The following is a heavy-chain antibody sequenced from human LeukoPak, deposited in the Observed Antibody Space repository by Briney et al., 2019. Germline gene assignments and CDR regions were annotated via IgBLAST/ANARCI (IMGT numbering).Heavy chain of an antibody. CDR1: GFTSSSYA. Sequence: GGSLRLSCAASGFTSSSYAMHWVRQAPGKGLEWVAVISYDGSNKYYADSVKGRFTISRDNSKNTLYLQMNSLRAEDTAVYYCARANYCSSTSCYNRPFDYWGQGTLVTVSS. V-gene: IGHV3-30-3*01. CDR2: ISYDGSNK. D-gene: IGHD2-2*02. J-gene: IGHJ4*02. CDR3: ARANYCSSTSCYNRPFDY.